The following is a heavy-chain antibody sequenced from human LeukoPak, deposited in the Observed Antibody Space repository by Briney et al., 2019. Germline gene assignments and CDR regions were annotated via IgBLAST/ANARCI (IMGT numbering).Heavy chain of an antibody. D-gene: IGHD3-3*01. CDR1: GFTFGDYG. CDR3: TRDGGYDFWSGSTDY. V-gene: IGHV3-49*04. Sequence: GRSLRLSCTASGFTFGDYGMSWVRQAPGKGLEWVGFIRSKAYGGTTEYAASVKGRFTISRDDSKSIAYLQMNSLKTEDTAVYYCTRDGGYDFWSGSTDYWGQGTLVTVSS. J-gene: IGHJ4*02. CDR2: IRSKAYGGTT.